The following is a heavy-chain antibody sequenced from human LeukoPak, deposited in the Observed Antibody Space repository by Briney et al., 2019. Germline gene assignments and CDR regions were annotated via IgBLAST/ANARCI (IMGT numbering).Heavy chain of an antibody. D-gene: IGHD2/OR15-2a*01. CDR2: INRNSPDT. Sequence: ASVKVSCKASGYTFTDYYMHWVRQAPGQGLEWLGWINRNSPDTYYAQKFQGRVTMTRDTSISTAYIELSRLRSDDTAIYYCARGDYYASTAFRWWGQGTLLTVSS. CDR3: ARGDYYASTAFRW. V-gene: IGHV1-2*02. J-gene: IGHJ4*02. CDR1: GYTFTDYY.